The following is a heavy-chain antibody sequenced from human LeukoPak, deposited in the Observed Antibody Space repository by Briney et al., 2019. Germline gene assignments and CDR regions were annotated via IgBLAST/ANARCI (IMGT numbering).Heavy chain of an antibody. V-gene: IGHV3-23*01. J-gene: IGHJ3*02. D-gene: IGHD3-16*01. CDR3: ARFTLGGGYDAFDI. Sequence: PGGSLRLSCAASGFTFSSYAMTWVRQAPGKGLEWVSAISGSGGSAYYADSVKGRFTISRDNSKNTLYLQMNSLRAEDTAVYYYARFTLGGGYDAFDIWAKGQWSPSLQ. CDR2: ISGSGGSA. CDR1: GFTFSSYA.